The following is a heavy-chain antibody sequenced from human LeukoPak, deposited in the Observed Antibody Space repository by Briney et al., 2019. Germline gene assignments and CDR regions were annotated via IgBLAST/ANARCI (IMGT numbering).Heavy chain of an antibody. CDR2: INPNSGGT. J-gene: IGHJ4*02. D-gene: IGHD6-25*01. Sequence: GASVKVSCKASGYTFTGYYMHWARQAPGQGLERMGWINPNSGGTNYAQKFQGRVTMTRDTSISTAYMELSRLRSDDTAVYYCVTLLSNAAFDYWGQGTLVTVSS. CDR3: VTLLSNAAFDY. V-gene: IGHV1-2*02. CDR1: GYTFTGYY.